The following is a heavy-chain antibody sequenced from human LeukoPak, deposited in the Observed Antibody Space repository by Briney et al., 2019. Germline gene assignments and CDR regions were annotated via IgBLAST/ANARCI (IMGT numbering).Heavy chain of an antibody. V-gene: IGHV3-43*02. CDR2: ISGDGGST. CDR1: GFTFDDYA. CDR3: AKGPKWAYYYDSSGYLPKDY. J-gene: IGHJ4*02. Sequence: GGSLRLSCAASGFTFDDYAMHWVRQAPGKGLEWVSRISGDGGSTYYADSVKGRFTISRDNSKNSLYLQMNSLRTEDTALYYCAKGPKWAYYYDSSGYLPKDYWGQGTLVTVSS. D-gene: IGHD3-22*01.